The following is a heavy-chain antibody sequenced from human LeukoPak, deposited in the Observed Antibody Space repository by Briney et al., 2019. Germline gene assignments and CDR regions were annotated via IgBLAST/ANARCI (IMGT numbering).Heavy chain of an antibody. CDR1: GFTFSSYA. CDR2: ISGSGGST. CDR3: AKDYYGSTSCFLGGCYYYYGMDV. V-gene: IGHV3-23*01. D-gene: IGHD2-2*01. Sequence: GGSLRLSCAASGFTFSSYAMSWVRQAPGKGLEWVSAISGSGGSTYYADSVKGRFTISRDNSKNTLYLQMNSLRAEDTAVYYCAKDYYGSTSCFLGGCYYYYGMDVWGQGTTVTVSS. J-gene: IGHJ6*02.